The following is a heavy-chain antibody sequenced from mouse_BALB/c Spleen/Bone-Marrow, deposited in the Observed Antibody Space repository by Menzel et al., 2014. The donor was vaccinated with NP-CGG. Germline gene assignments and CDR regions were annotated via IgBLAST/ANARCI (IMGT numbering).Heavy chain of an antibody. CDR2: INPNNGDT. Sequence: VQLQQSGPELVKPGASVKMSCKASGYTFTDYYMKWVKQNHGKSLEWIGDINPNNGDTFYNQKFKAKATLTVDKSSSTAYLQVNSLTSEDSAVYYCARGTRATYYWGQVTLVTVSA. D-gene: IGHD3-1*01. V-gene: IGHV1-26*01. CDR1: GYTFTDYY. J-gene: IGHJ3*01. CDR3: ARGTRATYY.